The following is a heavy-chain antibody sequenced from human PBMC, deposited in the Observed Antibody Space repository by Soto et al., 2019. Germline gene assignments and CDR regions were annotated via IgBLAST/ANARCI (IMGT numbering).Heavy chain of an antibody. Sequence: GGSLRLSCAASGFTFTNAWINWVRQAPGKGLEWVSYISSSSSTIYYADSVKGRFTISRDNAKNSLYLQMNSLRAEDTAVYYCARVITMVRGVRAPGYWGQGTLVTAPQ. CDR2: ISSSSSTI. J-gene: IGHJ4*02. V-gene: IGHV3-48*01. D-gene: IGHD3-10*01. CDR3: ARVITMVRGVRAPGY. CDR1: GFTFTNAW.